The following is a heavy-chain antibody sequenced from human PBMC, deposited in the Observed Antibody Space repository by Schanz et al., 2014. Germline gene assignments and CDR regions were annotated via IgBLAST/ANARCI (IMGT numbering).Heavy chain of an antibody. J-gene: IGHJ4*02. CDR1: GGTFSSFG. V-gene: IGHV1-46*01. CDR3: ARGRTFDY. Sequence: VQLEQSGAEVKKPGSSVKVSCKASGGTFSSFGINWVRQAPGQGLEWMGRINPSGGSTTYAQKFQGRVTMTRDTSTSTVYMELSSLRSEDTAVYYCARGRTFDYWGQGTLVTVSS. CDR2: INPSGGST.